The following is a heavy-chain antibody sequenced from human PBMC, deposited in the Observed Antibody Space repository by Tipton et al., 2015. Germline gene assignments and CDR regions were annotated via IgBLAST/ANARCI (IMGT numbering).Heavy chain of an antibody. J-gene: IGHJ3*02. V-gene: IGHV4-39*01. CDR2: IYYTGNT. D-gene: IGHD3-22*01. CDR3: ARLSPVVGYLLNAFDI. CDR1: GGSISSSSYY. Sequence: TLSLTCTVSGGSISSSSYYWAWIRQPPGKGLEWIGHIYYTGNTYYTSSLKSRVTISVDTSKNQFSLNLGSVTAADTAVYYCARLSPVVGYLLNAFDIWGQGTMVTVSS.